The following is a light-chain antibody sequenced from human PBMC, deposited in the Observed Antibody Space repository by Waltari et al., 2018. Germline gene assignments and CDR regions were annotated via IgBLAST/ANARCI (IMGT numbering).Light chain of an antibody. CDR2: GTS. V-gene: IGLV1-40*01. CDR1: GSNIGAGYD. J-gene: IGLJ2*01. CDR3: QSYDTSLSVV. Sequence: QSVLTQPPSVSGAPGQRVTISCTGSGSNIGAGYDVHWYQQLPGKAPKHLIDGTSTRPLGVPDRYFGSQSGTSASLAITGLQAEDEADYYCQSYDTSLSVVFGGGTKLTVL.